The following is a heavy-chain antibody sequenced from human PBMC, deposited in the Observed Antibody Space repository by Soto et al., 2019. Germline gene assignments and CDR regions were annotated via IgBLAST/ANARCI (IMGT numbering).Heavy chain of an antibody. V-gene: IGHV3-7*01. D-gene: IGHD3-3*01. Sequence: GSLSLSCAASGFTFNSYWMSWVRQAPGKGLEWVANIKQDGSEKYYVDSVKGRFTISRDNAKNSLYLQMNSLRAEDTAVYYCARFLDLRDFWSGHFGGVWFDPWGQGTLVTVS. CDR3: ARFLDLRDFWSGHFGGVWFDP. CDR1: GFTFNSYW. CDR2: IKQDGSEK. J-gene: IGHJ5*02.